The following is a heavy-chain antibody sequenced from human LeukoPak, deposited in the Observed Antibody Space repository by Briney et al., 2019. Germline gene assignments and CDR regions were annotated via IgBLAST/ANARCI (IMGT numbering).Heavy chain of an antibody. CDR2: IYSGGNT. V-gene: IGHV3-66*04. Sequence: GGSLTLSCAASGFTVSSNYMSWVRQAPGKGLEWASIIYSGGNTYYADSVKGRFSISRDNSKNTVYLQMNSLRAEDTAVYYCARLVTGTTVINSGWFDPWGQGTPVTVSS. CDR3: ARLVTGTTVINSGWFDP. J-gene: IGHJ5*02. D-gene: IGHD4-17*01. CDR1: GFTVSSNY.